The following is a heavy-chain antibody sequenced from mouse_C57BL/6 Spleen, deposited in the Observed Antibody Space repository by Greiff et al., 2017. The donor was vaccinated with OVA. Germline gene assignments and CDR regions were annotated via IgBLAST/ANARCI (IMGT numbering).Heavy chain of an antibody. CDR2: IHPNSGST. CDR1: GYTFTSYW. Sequence: QVQLQQPGAELVKPGASVKLSCKASGYTFTSYWMHWVKLRPGQGLEWIGMIHPNSGSTNYNEKFKSKATLTVDKSSSTAYMQLSSLTSEDSAVYYCARRPPDAMDYWGQGTSVTVSS. J-gene: IGHJ4*01. CDR3: ARRPPDAMDY. V-gene: IGHV1-64*01.